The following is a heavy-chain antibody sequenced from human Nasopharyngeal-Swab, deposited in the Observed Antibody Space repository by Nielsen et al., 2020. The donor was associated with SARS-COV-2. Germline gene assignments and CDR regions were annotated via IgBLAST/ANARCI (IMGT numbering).Heavy chain of an antibody. Sequence: GESLKISCAASGFTFSSYGMHWVRQAPGKGLEWVAVIWYDGSNKYYADSVKGRFTISRDNSKNTLYLQMNSLRAEDTAVYYCARDLSVVVPAATISYYYYGMDVWGQGTTVTVSS. J-gene: IGHJ6*02. CDR3: ARDLSVVVPAATISYYYYGMDV. CDR2: IWYDGSNK. D-gene: IGHD2-2*01. V-gene: IGHV3-33*01. CDR1: GFTFSSYG.